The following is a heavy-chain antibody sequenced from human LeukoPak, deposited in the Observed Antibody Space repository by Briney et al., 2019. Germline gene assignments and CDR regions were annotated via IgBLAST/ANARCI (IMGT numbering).Heavy chain of an antibody. Sequence: SETLSLTCAVYGGSFSGYYWSWIRQPPRKGLGWIGEINHSGSTNYNPSLKSRVTISVDTSKNQFSLKLSSVTAADTAVYYCAYGDYLNYWGQGTLVTVSS. CDR2: INHSGST. CDR1: GGSFSGYY. CDR3: AYGDYLNY. V-gene: IGHV4-34*01. D-gene: IGHD4-17*01. J-gene: IGHJ4*02.